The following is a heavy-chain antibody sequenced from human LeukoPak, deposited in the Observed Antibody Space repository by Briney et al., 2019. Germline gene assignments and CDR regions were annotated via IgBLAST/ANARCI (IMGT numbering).Heavy chain of an antibody. V-gene: IGHV4-39*07. D-gene: IGHD3-16*01. J-gene: IGHJ4*02. CDR3: ATSHGWGSYYFDY. CDR1: GGSISSSSYY. CDR2: IYYSGST. Sequence: SETLSLTCTVSGGSISSSSYYWGWIRQPPGKGLEWIGSIYYSGSTYYNPSLKSRVTISVDTSKNQFSLKLTSVTAADTAVYYCATSHGWGSYYFDYWGQGTLVTVSS.